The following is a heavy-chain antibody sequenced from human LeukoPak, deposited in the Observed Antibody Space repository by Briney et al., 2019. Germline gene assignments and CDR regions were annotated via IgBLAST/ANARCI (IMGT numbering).Heavy chain of an antibody. CDR3: ARAVAGILLDY. Sequence: PGGSLRLSCAASGFTFDDYAMHWVRQAPGKGLEWVSGISWNSGSIGYADSVKGRFTISRDNAKNSQYLQMNSLRAEDTALYYCARAVAGILLDYWGQGTLVTVSS. V-gene: IGHV3-9*01. CDR2: ISWNSGSI. CDR1: GFTFDDYA. D-gene: IGHD6-19*01. J-gene: IGHJ4*02.